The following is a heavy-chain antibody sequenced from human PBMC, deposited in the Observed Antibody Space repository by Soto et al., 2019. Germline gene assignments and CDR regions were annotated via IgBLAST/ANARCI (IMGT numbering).Heavy chain of an antibody. Sequence: QVQLVESGGGLVKPGGSLRLSCTASGFTFSDYYMSWIRQAPGKGLEWVSYISSGGGYINYADSVPGRFTISRDNAKNSLYLQMNSLRAEDTAVYYCARDLQKVWFGDMVTPSDIWGQGTMVTVSS. J-gene: IGHJ3*02. CDR1: GFTFSDYY. D-gene: IGHD3-10*01. CDR3: ARDLQKVWFGDMVTPSDI. V-gene: IGHV3-11*05. CDR2: ISSGGGYI.